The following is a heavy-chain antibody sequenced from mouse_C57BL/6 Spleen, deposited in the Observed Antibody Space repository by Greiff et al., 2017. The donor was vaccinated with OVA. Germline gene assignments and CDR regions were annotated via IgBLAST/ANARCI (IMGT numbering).Heavy chain of an antibody. Sequence: QVQLQQSGPGLVQPSQSLSITCTVSGFSLTSYGVHWVRQSPGKGLEWLGVIWRGGSTDYNAAFMSRLSITKDNSKSQVFFKMNSLQADDTAIYYCAKNYDYAFYYAMDYWGQGTSVTVSS. CDR1: GFSLTSYG. V-gene: IGHV2-5*01. J-gene: IGHJ4*01. D-gene: IGHD2-4*01. CDR2: IWRGGST. CDR3: AKNYDYAFYYAMDY.